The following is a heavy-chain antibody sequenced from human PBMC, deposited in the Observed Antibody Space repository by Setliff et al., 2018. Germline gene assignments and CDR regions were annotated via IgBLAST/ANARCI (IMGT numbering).Heavy chain of an antibody. V-gene: IGHV2-26*01. CDR3: ARLVRYCSTTTCQRASGDEY. CDR1: GFSLGNPKMG. D-gene: IGHD2-8*01. J-gene: IGHJ4*02. Sequence: KSGPTLVNPTATLTLACTVSGFSLGNPKMGVSWIRQPPGKALEWLEHLFSTDEKSYSPALQTRLTISKDTSKSQVVLTMTSMDPAETGTNYSARLVRYCSTTTCQRASGDEYLGQGTLVTVSS. CDR2: LFSTDEK.